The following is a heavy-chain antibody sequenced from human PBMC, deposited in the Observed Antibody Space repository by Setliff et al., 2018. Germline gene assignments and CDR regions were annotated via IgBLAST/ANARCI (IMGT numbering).Heavy chain of an antibody. D-gene: IGHD1-26*01. CDR2: IYGGDSDT. V-gene: IGHV5-51*01. CDR1: GYRFSNYW. J-gene: IGHJ4*02. Sequence: GESLKISCKGSGYRFSNYWIGWVRQMPGKGLEWMGIIYGGDSDTTYSPSFRGQVTMSVDKSISTAYLQWSSLKASDTAIYYCAREHVSGHSEYWGQGTLVTVSS. CDR3: AREHVSGHSEY.